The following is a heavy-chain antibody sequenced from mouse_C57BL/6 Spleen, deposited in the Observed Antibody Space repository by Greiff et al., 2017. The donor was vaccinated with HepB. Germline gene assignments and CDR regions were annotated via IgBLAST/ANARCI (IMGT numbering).Heavy chain of an antibody. Sequence: EVKVEESGGGLVQPGGSMKLSCVASGFTFSNYWMNWVRQSPEKGLEWVAQIRLKSDNYATHYAESVKGRFTISRDDSKSSVYLQMNNLRAEDTGIYYCTLYSSYPWFAYWGQGTLVTVSA. CDR3: TLYSSYPWFAY. J-gene: IGHJ3*01. CDR2: IRLKSDNYAT. V-gene: IGHV6-3*01. CDR1: GFTFSNYW. D-gene: IGHD1-1*01.